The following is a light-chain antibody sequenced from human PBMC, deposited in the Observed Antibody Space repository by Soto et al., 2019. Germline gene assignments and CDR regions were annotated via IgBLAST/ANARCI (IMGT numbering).Light chain of an antibody. CDR2: DAS. CDR1: QSVSSGS. Sequence: EIVLTQSPGTLSLSPGERVTLSCRASQSVSSGSLAWYQQKPGQAPRLLIYDASSRATGIPDRFSGSGSGTDFTLTISRLEPEDFAVYYCQQYGSSLLTFGGGTKVEIK. V-gene: IGKV3-20*01. CDR3: QQYGSSLLT. J-gene: IGKJ4*01.